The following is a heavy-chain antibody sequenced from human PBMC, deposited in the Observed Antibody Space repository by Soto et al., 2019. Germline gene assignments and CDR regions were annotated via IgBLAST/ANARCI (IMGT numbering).Heavy chain of an antibody. CDR2: IYYIGTT. D-gene: IGHD1-1*01. Sequence: QVQLQESGPGLVKPSQTLSLTCTVSGGSISNGFYYWSWIRQLPGKGLEWIGNIYYIGTTSYNPSLKSRATISIDTSKNQFSLKLRSVVAADTAMYYCAKNETTRPRFDTWGQGTLVTVSS. J-gene: IGHJ5*02. V-gene: IGHV4-31*03. CDR1: GGSISNGFYY. CDR3: AKNETTRPRFDT.